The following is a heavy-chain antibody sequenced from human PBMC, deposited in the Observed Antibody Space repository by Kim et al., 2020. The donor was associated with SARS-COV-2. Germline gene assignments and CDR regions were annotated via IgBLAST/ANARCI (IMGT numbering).Heavy chain of an antibody. CDR1: GYSFASYW. J-gene: IGHJ5*02. CDR3: ARRDSVTYGDYDGPHNWFDP. V-gene: IGHV5-51*01. CDR2: IYPGDSDT. D-gene: IGHD4-17*01. Sequence: GESLKISCKGSGYSFASYWIGWVRQMPGKGLEWMGIIYPGDSDTRYSPSFQGQVTISADKSISTAYLQWSSLKASDTAMYYCARRDSVTYGDYDGPHNWFDPWGQGTLVTVSS.